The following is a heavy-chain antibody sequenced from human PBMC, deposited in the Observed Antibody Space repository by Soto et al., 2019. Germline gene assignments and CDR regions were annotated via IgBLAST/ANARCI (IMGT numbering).Heavy chain of an antibody. D-gene: IGHD3-10*01. CDR1: GYTFTSYY. CDR3: ARDGLLWFGELAPPDY. V-gene: IGHV1-46*03. Sequence: QVQLVQSGAEVKKPGASVKVSCKASGYTFTSYYMHWVRQAPGQGLEWMGIINPSGGGTRYAQKFQGRVGMARDTSPSTVYMELSSLRSEDTAVYYCARDGLLWFGELAPPDYWGRGTLVTVSS. J-gene: IGHJ4*02. CDR2: INPSGGGT.